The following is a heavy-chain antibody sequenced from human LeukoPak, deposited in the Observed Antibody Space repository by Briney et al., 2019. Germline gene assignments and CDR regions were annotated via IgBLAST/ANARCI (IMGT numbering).Heavy chain of an antibody. D-gene: IGHD1-7*01. Sequence: GGSLRLSCAASGFLVSDNYMHWLRQAPGKGLEWVSVLYTGGSTYYADSGKGRFTISRGNSKNTLYLQMNSLRVEDTAVYYCARDHWNYHAFDYWGQGTLVTVSS. V-gene: IGHV3-53*01. J-gene: IGHJ4*02. CDR2: LYTGGST. CDR1: GFLVSDNY. CDR3: ARDHWNYHAFDY.